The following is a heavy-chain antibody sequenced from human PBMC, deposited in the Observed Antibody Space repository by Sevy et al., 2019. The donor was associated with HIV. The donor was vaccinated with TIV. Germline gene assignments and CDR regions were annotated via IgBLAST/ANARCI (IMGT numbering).Heavy chain of an antibody. Sequence: GGSLRLSCAASGFTFSSSAMHWVRQAPGKGLEWVALITYDARNIFYADSVKGRFTISRDNSKNPLYLQMNSMRVEDTAVYYCERDGIAARLGLDYWGQGTLVTVSS. V-gene: IGHV3-30-3*01. J-gene: IGHJ4*02. D-gene: IGHD6-6*01. CDR2: ITYDARNI. CDR1: GFTFSSSA. CDR3: ERDGIAARLGLDY.